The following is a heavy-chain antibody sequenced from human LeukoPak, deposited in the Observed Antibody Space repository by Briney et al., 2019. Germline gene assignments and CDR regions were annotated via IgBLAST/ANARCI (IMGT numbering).Heavy chain of an antibody. V-gene: IGHV3-30*02. Sequence: GGSLRLSCAASGFTFSSYGMHWVRQAPGKGLEWVAFIRYDGSNKYYADSVKGRFTISRDNSKNTLYLQMNSLRAEDTAVYYCAKEGSRIGSSGQSPADYWGQGTLVTVSS. CDR3: AKEGSRIGSSGQSPADY. CDR1: GFTFSSYG. CDR2: IRYDGSNK. J-gene: IGHJ4*02. D-gene: IGHD6-19*01.